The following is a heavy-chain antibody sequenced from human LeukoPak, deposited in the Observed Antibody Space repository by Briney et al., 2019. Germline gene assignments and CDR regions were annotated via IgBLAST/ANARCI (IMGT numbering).Heavy chain of an antibody. CDR1: GGTFSSYA. CDR2: IIPILGIA. V-gene: IGHV1-69*04. D-gene: IGHD4-23*01. J-gene: IGHJ4*02. Sequence: ASVKVSCKASGGTFSSYAISWVRQAPGQGLEWMGRIIPILGIANCAQKFQGRVTITADKSTSAAYMELSSLRSEDTAVYYCARDFRPGNSEFDYWGQGTLVTVSS. CDR3: ARDFRPGNSEFDY.